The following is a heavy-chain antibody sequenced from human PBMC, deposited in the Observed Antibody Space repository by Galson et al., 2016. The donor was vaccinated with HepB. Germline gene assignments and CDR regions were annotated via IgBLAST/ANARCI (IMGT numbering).Heavy chain of an antibody. D-gene: IGHD4-11*01. Sequence: SVKVSCKASGYTFTNYGVNWVRQAPGQGLEWMGWISAYNGNTNYAHKFQGRVTMTTDTPSTTAYLDLRSLTSDDTAVYFCARDLNSLDYRHYDTEYWGQGTLVAVSS. V-gene: IGHV1-18*01. CDR1: GYTFTNYG. CDR2: ISAYNGNT. J-gene: IGHJ4*02. CDR3: ARDLNSLDYRHYDTEY.